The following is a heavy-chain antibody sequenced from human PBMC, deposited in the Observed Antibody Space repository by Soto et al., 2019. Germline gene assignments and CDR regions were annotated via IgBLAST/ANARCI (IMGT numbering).Heavy chain of an antibody. Sequence: QVQLQESGPGLVEPSQTLSLTCNVSGDSINRGGFYWSWIRQHPEKGLEWIGYIYNSGSSYYNPSLQSRVTMSIDTTKNQSPLRLTSVTAADTAVYFCARGAAVTARWFAPWGQGTPVTVSS. D-gene: IGHD2-21*02. CDR1: GDSINRGGFY. CDR3: ARGAAVTARWFAP. V-gene: IGHV4-31*03. J-gene: IGHJ5*02. CDR2: IYNSGSS.